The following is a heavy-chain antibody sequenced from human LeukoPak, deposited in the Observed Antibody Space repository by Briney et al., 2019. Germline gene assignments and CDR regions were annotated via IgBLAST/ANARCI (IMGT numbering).Heavy chain of an antibody. Sequence: GGSLRLSCVASGFTFSSYSMNWVRQAPGKGLEWVSYISSRSATIYYADSVKGRFTISRDNAKNSLYLQMNSLRAEDTAVYYCARDPLSSSSFDLWGQGTLVTVSS. CDR3: ARDPLSSSSFDL. J-gene: IGHJ4*02. V-gene: IGHV3-48*01. CDR2: ISSRSATI. CDR1: GFTFSSYS. D-gene: IGHD6-13*01.